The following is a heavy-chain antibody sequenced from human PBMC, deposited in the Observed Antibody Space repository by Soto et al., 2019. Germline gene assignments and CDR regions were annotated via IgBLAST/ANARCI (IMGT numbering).Heavy chain of an antibody. V-gene: IGHV3-23*01. D-gene: IGHD3-10*01. CDR2: ISGSGGST. CDR3: HSITMVRGVIVDY. CDR1: GFTFSSYA. J-gene: IGHJ4*02. Sequence: EVQLLESGGGLVQPGGSLRLSCEASGFTFSSYAMSWVRQAPGKGLEWVSAISGSGGSTYYADSVKGRFTISRDNSKNTLYLQMNSLRAEDTAVYYCHSITMVRGVIVDYWGQGTLVTVSS.